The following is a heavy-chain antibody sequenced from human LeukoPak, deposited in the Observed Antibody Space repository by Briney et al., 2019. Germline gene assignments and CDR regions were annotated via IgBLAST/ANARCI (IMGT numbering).Heavy chain of an antibody. Sequence: ASVKVSCKASGYTFTSYYMHWVRQAPGQGLEWMGWISAYNGNTNYAQKLQGRVTMTTDTSTSTAYMELSSLRSEDTAVYYCAASTYYYDSSGYYRRGGYFDYWGQGTLVTVSS. V-gene: IGHV1-18*04. CDR1: GYTFTSYY. D-gene: IGHD3-22*01. CDR3: AASTYYYDSSGYYRRGGYFDY. CDR2: ISAYNGNT. J-gene: IGHJ4*02.